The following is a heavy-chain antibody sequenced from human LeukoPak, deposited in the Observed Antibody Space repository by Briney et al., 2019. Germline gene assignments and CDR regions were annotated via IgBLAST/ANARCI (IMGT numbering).Heavy chain of an antibody. CDR1: GFTVSTSA. D-gene: IGHD1-7*01. Sequence: GVLRLSCAAAGFTVSTSAMSWVRQAPGKGLEWVSGISGSGGGTYYADSVKGRFSISRDVSKNTLYLQMNSLRAEDTAIYYCAKDGKTRNWNYFQAKPVYWGQGTLVTVSS. CDR3: AKDGKTRNWNYFQAKPVY. CDR2: ISGSGGGT. J-gene: IGHJ4*02. V-gene: IGHV3-23*01.